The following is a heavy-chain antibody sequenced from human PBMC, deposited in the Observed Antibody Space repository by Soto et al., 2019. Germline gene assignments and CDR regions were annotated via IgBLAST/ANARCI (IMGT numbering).Heavy chain of an antibody. CDR1: GFTFSSYG. J-gene: IGHJ3*02. CDR2: IWYDGSNK. Sequence: GESLKISCAPSGFTFSSYGMHWARQAPGKGLEWVAVIWYDGSNKVYADSVKGHFTISRDNSKNTLYLQMNSLRAEDTAVYYCARDLSGDYGALDTWGQGTMVTVSS. D-gene: IGHD4-17*01. CDR3: ARDLSGDYGALDT. V-gene: IGHV3-33*01.